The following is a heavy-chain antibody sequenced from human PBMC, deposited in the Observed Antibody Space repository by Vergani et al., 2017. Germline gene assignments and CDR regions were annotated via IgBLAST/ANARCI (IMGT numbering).Heavy chain of an antibody. J-gene: IGHJ6*02. D-gene: IGHD3-22*01. V-gene: IGHV3-7*03. CDR1: GFTCSSYW. CDR2: IKQDGSEK. CDR3: ARVASETMIEGLAYYGMDV. Sequence: EVQLVESGGGLVQPGGSLRLSCAASGFTCSSYWMSWVRQAPGKGLEWVANIKQDGSEKYYVDSVKGRFTISRDNAKNSLYLQMNSLRAEDTAVYYCARVASETMIEGLAYYGMDVWGQGTTVTVSS.